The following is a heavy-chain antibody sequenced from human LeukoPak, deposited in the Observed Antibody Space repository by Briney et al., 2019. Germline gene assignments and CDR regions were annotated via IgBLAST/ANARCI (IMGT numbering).Heavy chain of an antibody. D-gene: IGHD4-17*01. J-gene: IGHJ6*03. CDR2: IHTSENT. V-gene: IGHV4-4*07. CDR3: AREGDYGDYSKSFYYMDV. Sequence: PSETLSLTCTVSGGYIGSCYWSWIRQAAGKGLEWIGRIHTSENTDYNPSLKSRVTMSVDMSTSQFSLRLTSVTAADTAVYYCAREGDYGDYSKSFYYMDVWGKGTTVTVSS. CDR1: GGYIGSCY.